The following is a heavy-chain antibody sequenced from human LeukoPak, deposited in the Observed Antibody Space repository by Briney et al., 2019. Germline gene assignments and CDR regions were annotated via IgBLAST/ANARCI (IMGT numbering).Heavy chain of an antibody. CDR2: INTDGSRT. V-gene: IGHV3-74*01. Sequence: PGGSLRLSCEASGFTFSSYWMHWVRQAPGKGLVWVSRINTDGSRTSYADSVKGRFTISRDNAKNTLYLQMNSLRAEDTAVYYCARVAVGQWLGGDLWGQGTMVTVSS. J-gene: IGHJ3*01. CDR3: ARVAVGQWLGGDL. D-gene: IGHD6-19*01. CDR1: GFTFSSYW.